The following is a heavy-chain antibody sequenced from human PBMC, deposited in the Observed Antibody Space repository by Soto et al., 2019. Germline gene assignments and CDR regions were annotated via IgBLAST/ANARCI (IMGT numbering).Heavy chain of an antibody. Sequence: GASVKVSCKASGGTFSSYAISWARQAPGQGLEWMGEIIPIFGTANYAQKFQGRVTITADESTSTAYMELSSLRSEDTAVYYCAEDYGGKPEYFQHWGQGTLVTVSS. J-gene: IGHJ1*01. CDR1: GGTFSSYA. CDR2: IIPIFGTA. V-gene: IGHV1-69*13. CDR3: AEDYGGKPEYFQH. D-gene: IGHD4-17*01.